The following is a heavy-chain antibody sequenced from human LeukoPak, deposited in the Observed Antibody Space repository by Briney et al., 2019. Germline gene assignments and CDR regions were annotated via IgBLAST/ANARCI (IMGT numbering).Heavy chain of an antibody. CDR2: ISYDGSNK. V-gene: IGHV3-30-3*01. D-gene: IGHD4-17*01. CDR1: GFTFSSYA. CDR3: ARGGSDYGDYVGFDY. J-gene: IGHJ4*02. Sequence: GRSLRLSCAASGFTFSSYAMHWVRQAPGKGLEWVAVISYDGSNKYYADSVKGRFTISRDSVKNSLYLQMDSLRAEDTAVYYCARGGSDYGDYVGFDYWGQGTLVTVSS.